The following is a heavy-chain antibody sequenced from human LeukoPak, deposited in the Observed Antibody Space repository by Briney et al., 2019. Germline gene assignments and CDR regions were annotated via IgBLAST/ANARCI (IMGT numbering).Heavy chain of an antibody. J-gene: IGHJ4*02. CDR3: ARADYYDSSGYNDY. CDR1: GFTFSSYW. D-gene: IGHD3-22*01. Sequence: GSLRLSCAASGFTFSSYWMSWVRQAPGKGLEWVANIKQDGSEKYYVDSVKGRFTISRDNAKNSLYLQMTSLRAEDTAVYYCARADYYDSSGYNDYWGQGTLVTVSS. V-gene: IGHV3-7*05. CDR2: IKQDGSEK.